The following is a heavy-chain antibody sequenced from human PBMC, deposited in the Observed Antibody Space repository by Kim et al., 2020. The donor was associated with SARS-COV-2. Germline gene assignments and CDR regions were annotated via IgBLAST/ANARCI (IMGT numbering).Heavy chain of an antibody. Sequence: SETLSLTCAVYGGSFSGYYWSWIRQPPGKGLEWIGEINHSGSTNYNPSLKSRVTISVDTSKNQFSLKLSSVTAADTAVYYCASGGRTVSRPYSFDYWGQG. D-gene: IGHD4-17*01. CDR2: INHSGST. J-gene: IGHJ4*02. CDR1: GGSFSGYY. CDR3: ASGGRTVSRPYSFDY. V-gene: IGHV4-34*01.